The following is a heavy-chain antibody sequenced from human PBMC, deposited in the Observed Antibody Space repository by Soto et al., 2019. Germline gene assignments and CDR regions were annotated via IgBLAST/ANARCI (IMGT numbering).Heavy chain of an antibody. Sequence: ASVKVSCKASGYTFTSYGISWVRQAPGQGLEWMGWISAYNGNTNYAQKLQGRVTMTTDTSTSTAYMELRSLRSDDTAVYYCARDGPIFQIAGTVDYYDSSGYFDSWGQGTLVTVSS. D-gene: IGHD3-22*01. J-gene: IGHJ5*01. V-gene: IGHV1-18*01. CDR3: ARDGPIFQIAGTVDYYDSSGYFDS. CDR1: GYTFTSYG. CDR2: ISAYNGNT.